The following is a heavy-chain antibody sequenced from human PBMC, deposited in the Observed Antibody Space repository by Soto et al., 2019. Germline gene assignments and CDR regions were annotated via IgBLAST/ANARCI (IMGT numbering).Heavy chain of an antibody. CDR2: INGRSNYK. CDR3: LRPDGPVAASSAFDS. CDR1: GFALTTYT. V-gene: IGHV3-21*01. Sequence: PGGSLRLSCVASGFALTTYTMNWVRQGTGTGLEWVSSINGRSNYKHYSDSVKGRFTVSRDNAQNSLFLQMSRLGPEDTAVYYCLRPDGPVAASSAFDSWGQGTLVTVSS. D-gene: IGHD6-13*01. J-gene: IGHJ4*02.